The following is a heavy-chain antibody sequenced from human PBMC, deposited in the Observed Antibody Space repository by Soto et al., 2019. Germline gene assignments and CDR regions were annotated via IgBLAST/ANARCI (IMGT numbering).Heavy chain of an antibody. CDR2: ISYSGSA. V-gene: IGHV4-59*08. CDR1: GGSISSYY. CDR3: ATMGTPATGLYYFDY. J-gene: IGHJ4*02. D-gene: IGHD2-15*01. Sequence: PSETLSLTWTVSGGSISSYYWSWIRQPPGKGLEWIGYISYSGSAYYNPSLKSRVTISVDTSKNQFSLNLSFVTAADTAVYYCATMGTPATGLYYFDYWGQGTLVTVSS.